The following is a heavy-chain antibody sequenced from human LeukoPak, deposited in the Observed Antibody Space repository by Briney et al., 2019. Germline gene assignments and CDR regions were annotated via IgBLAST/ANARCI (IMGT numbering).Heavy chain of an antibody. V-gene: IGHV1-24*01. Sequence: ASVKVSCKVSGYSLTEFCIHWVRQAPGKGPEWMGGSNPEDGEMIYAQRFQGRVIMTEDTSTETAYMELSSLRFEDTAVYYCTTPYIFTGSFDYWGQGSLVTVSS. J-gene: IGHJ4*02. D-gene: IGHD1-14*01. CDR2: SNPEDGEM. CDR1: GYSLTEFC. CDR3: TTPYIFTGSFDY.